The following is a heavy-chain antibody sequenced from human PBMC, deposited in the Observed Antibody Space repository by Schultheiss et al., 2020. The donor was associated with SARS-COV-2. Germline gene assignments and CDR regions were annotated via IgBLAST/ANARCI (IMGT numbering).Heavy chain of an antibody. D-gene: IGHD2-2*01. CDR2: ISYDGSNK. CDR3: ATAAIVVPAAMGAFDI. CDR1: GFTFSSYA. Sequence: GGSLRLSCAASGFTFSSYAMHWVRQAPGKGLEWVAVISYDGSNKYYADSVKGRFTISRDNSKNTLYLQMNSLRAEDTAVYYCATAAIVVPAAMGAFDIWGQGTMVTVSS. J-gene: IGHJ3*02. V-gene: IGHV3-30*14.